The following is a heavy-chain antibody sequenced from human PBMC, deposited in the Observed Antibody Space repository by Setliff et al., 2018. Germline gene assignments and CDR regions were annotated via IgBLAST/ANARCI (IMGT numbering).Heavy chain of an antibody. CDR1: GFTFSSYA. Sequence: PGGSLRLSCATSGFTFSSYAMSWVRQAPGKGLEWVSAVSGGGDTTFYAASVKGRFTISRDNSKNTVYLQMNSLRAEDTALYYCVKAHYCRSTSCAFDYWGQGALVTVSS. CDR2: VSGGGDTT. D-gene: IGHD2-2*01. V-gene: IGHV3-23*01. J-gene: IGHJ4*02. CDR3: VKAHYCRSTSCAFDY.